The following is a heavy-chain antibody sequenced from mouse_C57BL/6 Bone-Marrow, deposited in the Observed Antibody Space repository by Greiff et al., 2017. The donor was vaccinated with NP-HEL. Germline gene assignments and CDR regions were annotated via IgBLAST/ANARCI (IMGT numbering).Heavy chain of an antibody. Sequence: QVQLQQSGPELVKPGASVKISCKASGYSFTSYYIHWVKQRPGQGLEWIGWIYPGSGNTKYNETFKGKATLTADTSSSTAYMQLSSLTSEDSAVYYCARSLLRRYGWFAYWGQGTLVTVSA. D-gene: IGHD1-1*01. CDR1: GYSFTSYY. CDR2: IYPGSGNT. J-gene: IGHJ3*01. CDR3: ARSLLRRYGWFAY. V-gene: IGHV1-66*01.